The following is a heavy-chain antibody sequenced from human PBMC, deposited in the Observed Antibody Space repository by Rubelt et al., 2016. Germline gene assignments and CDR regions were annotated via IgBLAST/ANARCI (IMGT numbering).Heavy chain of an antibody. CDR2: INHSGNT. D-gene: IGHD2/OR15-2a*01. V-gene: IGHV4-39*07. J-gene: IGHJ4*02. CDR1: GGSLSSSTYY. CDR3: ASRVTTYYYFDH. Sequence: QLQLQESGPGLVKPSETLSLTCTVSGGSLSSSTYYWGWIRQPPGKGLEWIGEINHSGNTNYNPSLKTRVTISVDPSKSQASRKLNAVTAADKGICYGASRVTTYYYFDHWGRGTLVTVSS.